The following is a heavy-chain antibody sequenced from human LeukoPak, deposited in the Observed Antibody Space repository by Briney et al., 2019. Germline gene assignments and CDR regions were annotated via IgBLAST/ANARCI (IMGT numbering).Heavy chain of an antibody. J-gene: IGHJ4*02. V-gene: IGHV4-59*01. D-gene: IGHD5-12*01. CDR2: IDYSGRA. Sequence: SETLSLTCTVSGDSMSSYYWTWLRQPPGKGLEWIGYIDYSGRANYSPSLKSRVTISLDTSNNQFSLKFNSVTAADTAVYYCARALATMFFDYWGQGTLVTVST. CDR1: GDSMSSYY. CDR3: ARALATMFFDY.